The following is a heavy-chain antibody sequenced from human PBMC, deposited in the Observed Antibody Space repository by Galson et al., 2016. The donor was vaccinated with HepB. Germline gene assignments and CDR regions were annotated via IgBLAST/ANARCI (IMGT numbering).Heavy chain of an antibody. Sequence: SLRLSCAASGFTFSYYAMYWVRQAPGKGLEWVAMMSFDGSNKYYADSVQGRFSISGDNSKNTLFLLMDSMRPGDTASYYCARQQIRTNRPLVHWGPGTLVTVFS. D-gene: IGHD1/OR15-1a*01. CDR2: MSFDGSNK. CDR1: GFTFSYYA. V-gene: IGHV3-30-3*01. CDR3: ARQQIRTNRPLVH. J-gene: IGHJ4*02.